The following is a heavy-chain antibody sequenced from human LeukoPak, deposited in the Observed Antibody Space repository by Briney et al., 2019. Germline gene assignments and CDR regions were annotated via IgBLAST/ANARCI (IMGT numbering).Heavy chain of an antibody. Sequence: ASETLSLTCTVSGVSISSYYWSWIRQPPGKGLEWIGYIYYSGSTNYNPSLKSRVTISVDTSKNQFSLKLSSVTAADTAVYYCARCGRDFDAFDIWGQGTMVTVSS. CDR1: GVSISSYY. CDR3: ARCGRDFDAFDI. CDR2: IYYSGST. V-gene: IGHV4-59*08. J-gene: IGHJ3*02. D-gene: IGHD1-26*01.